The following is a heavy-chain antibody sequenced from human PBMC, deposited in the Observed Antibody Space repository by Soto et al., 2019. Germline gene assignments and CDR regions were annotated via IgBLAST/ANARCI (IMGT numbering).Heavy chain of an antibody. J-gene: IGHJ4*02. CDR1: GFSFSRFA. CDR3: AKDTGLHSGGWSDGFDY. CDR2: ISYDGSNK. Sequence: QVQLVESGGGVVQPGRSLRLSCAASGFSFSRFAMHWVRQAPGKGLGWVAVISYDGSNKNYVDSVKGRFTISRDNSKNTLLLQMSSRRGEDTAVYDCAKDTGLHSGGWSDGFDYWGQGTLVTVSS. V-gene: IGHV3-30*18. D-gene: IGHD6-19*01.